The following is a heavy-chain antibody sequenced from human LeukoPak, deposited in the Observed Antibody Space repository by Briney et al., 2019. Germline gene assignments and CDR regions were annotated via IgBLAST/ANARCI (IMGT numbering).Heavy chain of an antibody. CDR3: ARHDMVSFFDY. CDR1: GGSISSYY. D-gene: IGHD1-20*01. J-gene: IGHJ4*02. Sequence: SETLSLTCTVSGGSISSYYWSWIRQPPGKGLEWIGYIYYSGSTNYNPSLKSRVTISVDTSKNQFSLKLSSVTAADTAVYYCARHDMVSFFDYWGQGTLVTVSS. V-gene: IGHV4-59*08. CDR2: IYYSGST.